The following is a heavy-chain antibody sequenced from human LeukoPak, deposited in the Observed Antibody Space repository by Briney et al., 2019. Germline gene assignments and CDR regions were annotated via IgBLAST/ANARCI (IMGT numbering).Heavy chain of an antibody. J-gene: IGHJ6*03. D-gene: IGHD2-2*01. CDR2: IISSSAYI. Sequence: GGSLRLSCAASGFTFSSYSMNWVRQAPGKGLEWVSSIISSSAYISYADSVRGRFTISRDNAENSLYLQMNSLRAEDTAVYYCARDWGGYCSSTSCYSHMDVWGKGTTVTVSS. V-gene: IGHV3-21*01. CDR1: GFTFSSYS. CDR3: ARDWGGYCSSTSCYSHMDV.